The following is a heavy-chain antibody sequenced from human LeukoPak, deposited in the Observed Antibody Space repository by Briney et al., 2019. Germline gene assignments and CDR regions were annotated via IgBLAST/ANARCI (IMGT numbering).Heavy chain of an antibody. V-gene: IGHV7-4-1*02. Sequence: AASVKVSCKASGYTFTTYAMSWVRQAPGQGLEWMGWINTNTGNPTYARGFTGRFVFPLDTSVSTAYLQISSLKAEDTAVYYCARGPMVRGVNDYYMDVWGKGTTVTISS. J-gene: IGHJ6*03. D-gene: IGHD3-10*01. CDR2: INTNTGNP. CDR3: ARGPMVRGVNDYYMDV. CDR1: GYTFTTYA.